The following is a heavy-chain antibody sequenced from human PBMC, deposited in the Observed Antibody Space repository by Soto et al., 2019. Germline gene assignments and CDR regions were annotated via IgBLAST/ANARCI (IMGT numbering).Heavy chain of an antibody. CDR3: ARPLGYCSSTSCYPRHWFDP. CDR1: GGSISSSSYY. CDR2: IYYSGST. J-gene: IGHJ5*02. V-gene: IGHV4-39*01. Sequence: QLQLQESGPGLVKPSETLSLTCTVSGGSISSSSYYWGWIRQPPGKGLEWIGSIYYSGSTYYNPSLKSRVTISVDTSKNLFSLKLSSVTAADTAVYYCARPLGYCSSTSCYPRHWFDPWGQGTLVTVSS. D-gene: IGHD2-2*01.